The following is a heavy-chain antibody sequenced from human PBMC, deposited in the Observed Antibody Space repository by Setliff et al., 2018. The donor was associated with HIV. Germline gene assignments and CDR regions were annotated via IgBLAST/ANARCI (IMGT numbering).Heavy chain of an antibody. CDR3: ARDKDYYDSSGYYYIYYYMDV. CDR1: GFTFGSYG. D-gene: IGHD3-22*01. CDR2: IWYDGSHK. V-gene: IGHV3-33*01. Sequence: GGSLRLSCAASGFTFGSYGMHWVRQAPGKGLEWVAVIWYDGSHKYYADSVKGRFTISRDSSKNTLYLQMNSLRAEDTAVYYCARDKDYYDSSGYYYIYYYMDVWGKGTTVTVSS. J-gene: IGHJ6*03.